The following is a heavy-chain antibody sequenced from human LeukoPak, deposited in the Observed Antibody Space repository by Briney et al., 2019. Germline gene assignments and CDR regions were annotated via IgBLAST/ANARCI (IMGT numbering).Heavy chain of an antibody. CDR3: ARDDILTGYWFDH. D-gene: IGHD3-9*01. CDR2: IWYDGSNK. J-gene: IGHJ5*02. Sequence: GGSLRLSCAAYGFTFSSYGMHWVRQAPGKGLEWVAVIWYDGSNKYYADSVKGRFTISRDNSKNTLYLQMNSLRAEDTAVYYCARDDILTGYWFDHWGQGTLVTVSS. V-gene: IGHV3-33*01. CDR1: GFTFSSYG.